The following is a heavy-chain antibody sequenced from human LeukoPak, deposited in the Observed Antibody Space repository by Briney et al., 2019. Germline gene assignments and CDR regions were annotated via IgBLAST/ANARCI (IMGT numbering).Heavy chain of an antibody. CDR2: ISSTSRFM. V-gene: IGHV3-21*01. CDR3: ATIAATGLRDAFDI. J-gene: IGHJ3*02. D-gene: IGHD6-13*01. Sequence: GGSLRLSRAASGFTFSDYNMIWARQALGKALEWVSSISSTSRFMFYPDSLRGRFTIFRDNAQNSLYLQMNSLRVEDTATYYCATIAATGLRDAFDIWGQGTMVTVSS. CDR1: GFTFSDYN.